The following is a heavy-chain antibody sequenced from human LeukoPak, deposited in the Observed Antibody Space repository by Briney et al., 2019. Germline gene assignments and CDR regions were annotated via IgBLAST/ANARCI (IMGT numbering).Heavy chain of an antibody. D-gene: IGHD1/OR15-1a*01. V-gene: IGHV3-7*01. CDR1: GFTFSSYW. J-gene: IGHJ5*02. CDR2: IKQDGSEK. Sequence: GGSLRLSCAASGFTFSSYWMSWVRQAPGKGLEWVANIKQDGSEKYYVDSVKGRFTISRDNAKNSLYLQMNSLRAEDTAVYYCARDIGWNKNWFDPWGQGTLVTVSS. CDR3: ARDIGWNKNWFDP.